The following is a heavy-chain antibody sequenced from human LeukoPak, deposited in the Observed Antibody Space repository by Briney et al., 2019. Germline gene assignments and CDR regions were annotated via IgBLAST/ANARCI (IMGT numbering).Heavy chain of an antibody. D-gene: IGHD3-22*01. CDR1: GFLVSSKY. J-gene: IGHJ3*02. Sequence: GGSLRLSCAASGFLVSSKYMSWVRQAPGKGLEWVSVIYSGGSTYYADSVKGRFTISRDNSKNTLYLQMNSLRAEDTAVYYCARGGDSSGSIRSAFDIWGQGTMVTVSS. CDR2: IYSGGST. V-gene: IGHV3-53*01. CDR3: ARGGDSSGSIRSAFDI.